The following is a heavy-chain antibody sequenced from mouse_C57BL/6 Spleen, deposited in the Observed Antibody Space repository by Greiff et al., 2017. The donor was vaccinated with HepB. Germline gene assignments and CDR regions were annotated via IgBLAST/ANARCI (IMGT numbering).Heavy chain of an antibody. CDR1: GYAFSSSW. V-gene: IGHV1-82*01. CDR2: IYPGDGDT. CDR3: AREGGYYYGSSYEYFDV. Sequence: QVQLQQSGPELVKPGASVKISCKASGYAFSSSWMNWVKQRPGKGLEWIGRIYPGDGDTNYNGKFKGTATLTADKSSSTAYMQLSSLTSEDSAVYFCAREGGYYYGSSYEYFDVWGTGTTVTVSS. J-gene: IGHJ1*03. D-gene: IGHD1-1*01.